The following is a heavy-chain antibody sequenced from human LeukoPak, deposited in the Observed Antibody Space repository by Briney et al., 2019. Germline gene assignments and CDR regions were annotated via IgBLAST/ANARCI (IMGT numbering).Heavy chain of an antibody. V-gene: IGHV1-46*01. Sequence: ASVKVSCKASGYTFTSYYMHWVRQAPGQGLEWMGIINPSGGSTSYAQKFQGRVTMTRDMSTSTVYMELSSLRSEGTAVYYCARTYYYDSSGYYNNWFDPWGQGTLVTVSS. CDR2: INPSGGST. CDR3: ARTYYYDSSGYYNNWFDP. D-gene: IGHD3-22*01. J-gene: IGHJ5*02. CDR1: GYTFTSYY.